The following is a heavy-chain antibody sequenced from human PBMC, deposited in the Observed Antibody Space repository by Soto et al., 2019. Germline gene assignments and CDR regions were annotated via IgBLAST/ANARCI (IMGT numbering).Heavy chain of an antibody. CDR1: SGSISSSNW. J-gene: IGHJ3*02. Sequence: QVQLQESGPGLVKPSGTLSLTCAVSSGSISSSNWWSWVRQPPGKGLEWIGEIYHSGSTNYNPSLKSRVTISVDQSKSQFSLKLSSVTAADTAVYYCARVRDYYGSGSYFGAFDIWGQGTMVTVSS. CDR2: IYHSGST. V-gene: IGHV4-4*02. D-gene: IGHD3-10*01. CDR3: ARVRDYYGSGSYFGAFDI.